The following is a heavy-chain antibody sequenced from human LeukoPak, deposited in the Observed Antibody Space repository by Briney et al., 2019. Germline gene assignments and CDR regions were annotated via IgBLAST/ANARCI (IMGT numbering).Heavy chain of an antibody. V-gene: IGHV3-9*03. CDR2: ISWNSGST. CDR3: AKARDRWDDAFDI. D-gene: IGHD1-26*01. J-gene: IGHJ3*02. Sequence: TGGSLRLSCAASGFTFGDYAMHWVRQAPGKGLEWVSGISWNSGSTGYADSVKGRFTISRDNAKNSLYLQMNSLRAEDMALYYCAKARDRWDDAFDIWGQGTMVTVSS. CDR1: GFTFGDYA.